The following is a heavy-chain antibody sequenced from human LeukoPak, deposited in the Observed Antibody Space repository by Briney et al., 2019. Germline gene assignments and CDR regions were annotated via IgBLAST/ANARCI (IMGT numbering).Heavy chain of an antibody. CDR3: ARDRFLTVTDTPLDY. CDR1: GGSFSGYY. J-gene: IGHJ4*02. D-gene: IGHD4-17*01. Sequence: PSETLSLTCAVYGGSFSGYYWSWIRQPPGKGLEWIGEVNHSGSTNYNPSLKSRVTMSVDTSKNQFSLKLSSVTAADTAVYYCARDRFLTVTDTPLDYWGQGTLVTVSS. CDR2: VNHSGST. V-gene: IGHV4-34*01.